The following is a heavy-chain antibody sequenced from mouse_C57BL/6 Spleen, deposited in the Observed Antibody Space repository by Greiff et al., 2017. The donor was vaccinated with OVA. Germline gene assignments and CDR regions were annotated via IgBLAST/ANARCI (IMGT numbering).Heavy chain of an antibody. Sequence: VQLQQPGAELVKPGASVKLSCKASGYTFTSYWMQWVKQRPGQGLEWIGEIDPSDSYTNYNQKFKGKATLTVDTSSSTAYMQLSSLTSEDSAVYYYARGDYGSRSYFDYWGQGTTLTVSS. CDR3: ARGDYGSRSYFDY. CDR1: GYTFTSYW. J-gene: IGHJ2*01. D-gene: IGHD1-1*01. CDR2: IDPSDSYT. V-gene: IGHV1-50*01.